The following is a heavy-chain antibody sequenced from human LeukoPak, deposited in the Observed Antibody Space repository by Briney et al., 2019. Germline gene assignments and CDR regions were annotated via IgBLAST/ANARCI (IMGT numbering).Heavy chain of an antibody. Sequence: GGSLRLSCATSGFTFSSYAMSWVRQAPGKGLEWVSAISGNGVSTYYADSVKSRFTISRDNSKNTLYLQMNSLRAEDTAVYYCAKAPLSYDSSGPFDYWGQGTLVTVS. CDR2: ISGNGVST. CDR1: GFTFSSYA. J-gene: IGHJ4*02. V-gene: IGHV3-23*01. CDR3: AKAPLSYDSSGPFDY. D-gene: IGHD3-22*01.